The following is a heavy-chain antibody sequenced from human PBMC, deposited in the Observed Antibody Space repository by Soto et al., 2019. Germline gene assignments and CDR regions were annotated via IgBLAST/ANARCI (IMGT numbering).Heavy chain of an antibody. D-gene: IGHD3-3*01. CDR2: ISGSGGST. CDR1: GFTFSSYA. V-gene: IGHV3-23*01. Sequence: PGGSLRLSCAASGFTFSSYAMSWVRQAPGKGLEWVSAISGSGGSTYYADSVKGRFTISRDNSKNTLYLQMNSLRAEDTAVYYCARSHTYYDFTLQNWGQGTLVTVSS. CDR3: ARSHTYYDFTLQN. J-gene: IGHJ1*01.